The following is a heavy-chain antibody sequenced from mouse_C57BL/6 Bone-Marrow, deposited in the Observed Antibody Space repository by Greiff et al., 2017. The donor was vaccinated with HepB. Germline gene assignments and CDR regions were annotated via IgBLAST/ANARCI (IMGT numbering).Heavy chain of an antibody. V-gene: IGHV3-6*01. Sequence: EVKLVESGPGLVKPSQSLSLTCSVTGYSITSGYYWNWIRQFPGNKLEWMGYISYDGSNNYNPSLKNRISITRDTSKNQFFLKLNSVTTEDTATYYCAREGSYYDYLYYAMDYWGQGTSVTVSS. J-gene: IGHJ4*01. CDR3: AREGSYYDYLYYAMDY. D-gene: IGHD2-4*01. CDR1: GYSITSGYY. CDR2: ISYDGSN.